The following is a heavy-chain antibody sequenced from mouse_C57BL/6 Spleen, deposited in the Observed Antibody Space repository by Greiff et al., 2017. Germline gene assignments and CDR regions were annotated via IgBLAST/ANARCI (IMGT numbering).Heavy chain of an antibody. V-gene: IGHV1-55*01. Sequence: QVQLQQPGAELVKPGASVKMSCKASGYTFTSYWITWVKQRPGQGLEWIGDIYPRDGSTKYNEKFKGKATLTADKSSSTAYMQLNSLTSEDSAVYFCAERGYWPWFAYWGQGTLVTVSA. CDR1: GYTFTSYW. J-gene: IGHJ3*01. CDR3: AERGYWPWFAY. D-gene: IGHD2-14*01. CDR2: IYPRDGST.